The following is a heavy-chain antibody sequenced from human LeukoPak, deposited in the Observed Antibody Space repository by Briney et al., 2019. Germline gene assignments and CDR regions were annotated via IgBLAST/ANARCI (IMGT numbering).Heavy chain of an antibody. CDR2: ISGSGGST. Sequence: PGGSLRLSCAASGFTFSSYAMSWVRQAPGKGLEWVSAISGSGGSTYYADSVKGRFTISRDNSKNTLYLQMNSLRAEDTAVYYCARDLRRGSSSWYSDYWGQGTLVTVSS. D-gene: IGHD6-13*01. J-gene: IGHJ4*02. V-gene: IGHV3-23*01. CDR3: ARDLRRGSSSWYSDY. CDR1: GFTFSSYA.